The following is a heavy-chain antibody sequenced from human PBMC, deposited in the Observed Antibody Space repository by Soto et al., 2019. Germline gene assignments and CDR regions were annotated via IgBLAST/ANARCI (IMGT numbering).Heavy chain of an antibody. D-gene: IGHD3-16*01. J-gene: IGHJ6*03. CDR3: ARALNPWGYYYYMDV. CDR1: GFTFSSYD. V-gene: IGHV3-13*01. CDR2: IGTAGDT. Sequence: GGSLRLSCAASGFTFSSYDMHWVRQATGKGLEWVSAIGTAGDTYYPGSVKGRFTISRGNAKNSLYLQMNSLRAGDTAVYYCARALNPWGYYYYMDVWGKGTTVTVSS.